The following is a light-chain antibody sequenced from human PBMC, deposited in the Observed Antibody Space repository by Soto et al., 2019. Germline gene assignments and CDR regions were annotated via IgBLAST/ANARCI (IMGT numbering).Light chain of an antibody. J-gene: IGKJ1*01. V-gene: IGKV1-5*03. CDR2: KAS. CDR1: QSISSW. Sequence: IHMSLSPSAVSGTEGDRVTISCRASQSISSWLAWYQQKPGKAPKLLIYKASSVESGVPSRFSGSGSGTEFTLTISSLQPDDFATYYSQQYNSYSTFGQGTKVDIK. CDR3: QQYNSYST.